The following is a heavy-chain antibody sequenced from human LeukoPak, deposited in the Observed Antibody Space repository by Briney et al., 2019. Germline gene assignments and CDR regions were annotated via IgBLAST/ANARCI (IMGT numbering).Heavy chain of an antibody. CDR1: GFTFNDHA. Sequence: GGSLRLSCAASGFTFNDHAMYWVRQAPGKGLEWVSGINWNSDNIGYADSVKGRFTISRDNAKNSLYLQMNSLRAEDTAVYYCARHRASGYSSYYYYGMDVWGQGTTVTVSS. D-gene: IGHD3-3*01. J-gene: IGHJ6*02. CDR3: ARHRASGYSSYYYYGMDV. V-gene: IGHV3-9*01. CDR2: INWNSDNI.